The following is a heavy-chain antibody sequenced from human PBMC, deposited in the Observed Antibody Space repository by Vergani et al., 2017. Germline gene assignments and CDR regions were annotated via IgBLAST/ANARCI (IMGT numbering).Heavy chain of an antibody. V-gene: IGHV4-34*01. J-gene: IGHJ4*02. CDR3: ARLPYYYDSSGYYHFDY. CDR2: INHSGST. Sequence: QVQLQQWGAGLLKPSETLSLTCAVYGGSFSGYYWSWIRQPPGKGLEWIGEINHSGSTNYNPSLKSRVTISVDTSKNQFSLKLSSVTAADTAVYYCARLPYYYDSSGYYHFDYWGQGTLVTVSS. CDR1: GGSFSGYY. D-gene: IGHD3-22*01.